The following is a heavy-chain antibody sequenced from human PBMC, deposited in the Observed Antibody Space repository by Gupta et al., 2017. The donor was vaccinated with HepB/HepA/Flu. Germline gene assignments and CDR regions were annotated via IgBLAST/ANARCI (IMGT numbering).Heavy chain of an antibody. V-gene: IGHV2-70*15. D-gene: IGHD2-15*01. Sequence: QVTLRESGPALVQPSQTLTLTCTFSGFSLNTNGMFVTWLRQPPGKALEWLARIDWDGDTYFNTSLRTRLTISKDNSKNKVVLTMAKMDPVDTANYFCARILGSTQGLDCWGKGSLVTVSS. CDR3: ARILGSTQGLDC. CDR2: IDWDGDT. CDR1: GFSLNTNGMF. J-gene: IGHJ4*02.